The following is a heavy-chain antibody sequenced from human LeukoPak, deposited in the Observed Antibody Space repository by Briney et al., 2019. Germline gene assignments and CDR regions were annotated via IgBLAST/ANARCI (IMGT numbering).Heavy chain of an antibody. CDR2: ISSSSNII. J-gene: IGHJ4*02. Sequence: GGSLILSFAAPGFTFSNYNMNWVRQPPGKGLQWDSYISSSSNIIYYADSVKGRFTISRDNAKNSLFPQMNSLRAEDTAVYYCARDFAREFTIDYWGQGTLVTVSS. CDR1: GFTFSNYN. D-gene: IGHD3-10*01. V-gene: IGHV3-48*01. CDR3: ARDFAREFTIDY.